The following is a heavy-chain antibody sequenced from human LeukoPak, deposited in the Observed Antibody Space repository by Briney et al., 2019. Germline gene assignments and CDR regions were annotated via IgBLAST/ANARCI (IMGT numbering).Heavy chain of an antibody. Sequence: GGSLRLSFAAPGFTFSSYAMSLVRKAPGKGMEWVSAISGSGGSTYYADSVKGRFTISRDNSKNTLYLQMNSLRAEDTAVYYCAKDRIVVVTAIRPGPKYYFDYWGQGTLVTVSS. J-gene: IGHJ4*02. CDR1: GFTFSSYA. CDR3: AKDRIVVVTAIRPGPKYYFDY. V-gene: IGHV3-23*01. CDR2: ISGSGGST. D-gene: IGHD2-21*02.